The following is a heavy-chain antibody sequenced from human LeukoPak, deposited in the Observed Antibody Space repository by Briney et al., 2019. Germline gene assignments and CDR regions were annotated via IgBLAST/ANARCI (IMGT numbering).Heavy chain of an antibody. D-gene: IGHD6-19*01. V-gene: IGHV3-30*02. Sequence: PGGSLRLSCGASGFIFSTYAMHWARQAPGKGLELVTFIWYDGSNKYYADSVKGRFIISRDNSKNTLYLQMNSLRPEDTAVYYCATDRPGGGWSFDYWGQGTLVIVSS. CDR2: IWYDGSNK. J-gene: IGHJ4*02. CDR1: GFIFSTYA. CDR3: ATDRPGGGWSFDY.